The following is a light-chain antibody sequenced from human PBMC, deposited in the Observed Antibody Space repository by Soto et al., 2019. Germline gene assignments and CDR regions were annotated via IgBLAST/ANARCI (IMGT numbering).Light chain of an antibody. CDR3: QQADSFPLT. J-gene: IGKJ4*01. CDR1: RGISNW. Sequence: IQMTQTPSSVSAAVGDRVTITCRASRGISNWLAWYQQKPGEDPKLLIYAASSLQSGVPSRFSGSGSGTDFSLTINSLQPEDFATYFCQQADSFPLTFGGGTKVEMK. CDR2: AAS. V-gene: IGKV1-12*01.